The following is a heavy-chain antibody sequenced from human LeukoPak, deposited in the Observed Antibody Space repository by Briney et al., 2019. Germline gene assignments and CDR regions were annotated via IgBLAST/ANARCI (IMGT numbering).Heavy chain of an antibody. CDR2: IKQDGSEK. CDR3: AGGWGSKVYASAFDV. D-gene: IGHD2-8*01. Sequence: TGGSLRLSCAASGFTFSSYWMSWVRQAPGKGLEWVANIKQDGSEKYYVDSVKGRFTISRDNSKNTVYLQMNDLRAEDTALYYCAGGWGSKVYASAFDVWGQGTMVTVSS. CDR1: GFTFSSYW. J-gene: IGHJ3*01. V-gene: IGHV3-7*01.